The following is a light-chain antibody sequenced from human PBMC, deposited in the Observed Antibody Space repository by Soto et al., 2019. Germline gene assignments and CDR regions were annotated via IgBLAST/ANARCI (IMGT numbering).Light chain of an antibody. CDR1: QSVSRSS. Sequence: EIVLTQSPGTRSLSPGETATLSCRASQSVSRSSLAWYQQKPGQAPRLLIYGASTRATGIPARFSGSGSGTEFTLTISSLQSEGFAVYYCQQYNNWPQTFGQGTKVDI. V-gene: IGKV3-15*01. J-gene: IGKJ1*01. CDR3: QQYNNWPQT. CDR2: GAS.